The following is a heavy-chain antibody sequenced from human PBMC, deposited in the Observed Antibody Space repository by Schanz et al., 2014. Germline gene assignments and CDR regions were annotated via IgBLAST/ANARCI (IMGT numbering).Heavy chain of an antibody. V-gene: IGHV1-18*01. CDR3: ARHRFGVFYYGLDV. CDR1: GYTTFTDYY. Sequence: VQLVQSGAEVKRPGASVKVSCKASGYTTFTDYYIHWVRQAPGQGLEWMGWISDYNGKTNYAQKCQDRVIMSTDRSSSTAYLELRSLTSDDSAIYYCARHRFGVFYYGLDVWGQGTTILVSS. J-gene: IGHJ6*02. CDR2: ISDYNGKT. D-gene: IGHD3-10*01.